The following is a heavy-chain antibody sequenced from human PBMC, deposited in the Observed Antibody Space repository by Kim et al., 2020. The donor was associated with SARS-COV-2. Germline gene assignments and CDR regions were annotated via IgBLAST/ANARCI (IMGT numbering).Heavy chain of an antibody. J-gene: IGHJ4*02. D-gene: IGHD3-9*01. CDR3: ARDRGGYDLLDGGFDY. V-gene: IGHV3-21*01. Sequence: GGSLRLSCAASGFTFSSYSMNWVRQAPGKGLEWVSYISASGTYIYYAASVKGRFTISRDNAKNSLYLQMNSLRAEDTAVYYCARDRGGYDLLDGGFDYWGQGTLVTVSS. CDR2: ISASGTYI. CDR1: GFTFSSYS.